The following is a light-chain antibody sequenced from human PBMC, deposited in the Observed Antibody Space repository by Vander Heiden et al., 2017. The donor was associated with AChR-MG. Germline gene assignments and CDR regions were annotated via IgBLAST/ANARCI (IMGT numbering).Light chain of an antibody. J-gene: IGKJ4*01. CDR3: QSTNAFPPI. Sequence: NQMTQSPSAVSASVGDRVTVSCRSTYSIGRNLAWYQQKPGKSPILLIDTASFAQDDVPSRFSGSGSGTEFTLTITSLQPDDFATYYCQSTNAFPPIFGGGTKVQIK. CDR2: TAS. CDR1: YSIGRN. V-gene: IGKV1-5*03.